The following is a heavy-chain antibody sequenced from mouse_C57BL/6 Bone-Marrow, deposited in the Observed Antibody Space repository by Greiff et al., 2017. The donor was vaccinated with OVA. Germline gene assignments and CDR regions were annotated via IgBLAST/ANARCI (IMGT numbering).Heavy chain of an antibody. D-gene: IGHD1-1*01. CDR1: GYTFTDYY. J-gene: IGHJ2*01. V-gene: IGHV1-19*01. CDR3: ADYYGSSSLGY. Sequence: EVQLQESGPVLVKPGASVKMSCKASGYTFTDYYMNWVKQSHGKSLEWIGVINPYNGGTSYNQKFKGKATLTVDKSSSTAYMELNSLTSEDSAVYYCADYYGSSSLGYWGQGTTLTVSS. CDR2: INPYNGGT.